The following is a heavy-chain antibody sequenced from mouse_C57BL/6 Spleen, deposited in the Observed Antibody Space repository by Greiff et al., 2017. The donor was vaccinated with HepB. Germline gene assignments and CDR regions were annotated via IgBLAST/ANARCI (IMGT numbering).Heavy chain of an antibody. J-gene: IGHJ1*03. V-gene: IGHV1-72*01. Sequence: QVQLQQPGAELVKPGASVKLSCKASGYTFTSYWMHWVKQRPGRGLERIGRIDPNSGGTKYNEKFKSKATLTVDKPSSTAYMQLSSLTSEDSAVYYGARPIYDGYYGYFDVWGTGTTVTVSS. CDR2: IDPNSGGT. CDR3: ARPIYDGYYGYFDV. D-gene: IGHD2-3*01. CDR1: GYTFTSYW.